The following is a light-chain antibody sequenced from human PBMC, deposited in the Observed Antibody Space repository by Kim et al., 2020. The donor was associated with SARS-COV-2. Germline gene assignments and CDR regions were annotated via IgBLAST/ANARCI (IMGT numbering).Light chain of an antibody. CDR2: WVS. CDR3: QQYYSTPYT. V-gene: IGKV4-1*01. CDR1: QSVLYSSNNKNY. J-gene: IGKJ2*01. Sequence: DIVMTQSPDSLAVSLGERATINCKSSQSVLYSSNNKNYLAWYQQKPGQPPKLLIYWVSTRESGVPDRFSGSGSGTDSTLTISSLQTEDVAVYYCQQYYSTPYTFGQGTKLEI.